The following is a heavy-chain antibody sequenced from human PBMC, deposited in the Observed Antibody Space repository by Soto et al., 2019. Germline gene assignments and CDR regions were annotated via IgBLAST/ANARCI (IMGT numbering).Heavy chain of an antibody. CDR3: ALFESDDDVWGSFRS. J-gene: IGHJ5*02. V-gene: IGHV1-69*13. CDR2: IIPLFGKP. D-gene: IGHD3-16*01. CDR1: GGIFSNYG. Sequence: ASVKVSCKASGGIFSNYGFSWVRQAPGQGLEWMGGIIPLFGKPSYAQKFQGRLIISADASTNRAYLDLYSLTTEDAGIYYCALFESDDDVWGSFRSWGQGTPVTVSS.